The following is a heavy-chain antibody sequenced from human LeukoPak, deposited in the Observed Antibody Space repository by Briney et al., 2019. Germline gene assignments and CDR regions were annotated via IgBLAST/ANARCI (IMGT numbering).Heavy chain of an antibody. J-gene: IGHJ5*02. V-gene: IGHV4-31*03. CDR3: ARDSTRVTGGFLFDP. CDR1: GGSISSGGYY. D-gene: IGHD4-17*01. Sequence: SETLSLTCTVSGGSISSGGYYWSWIRQHPGKGLEWIGYIYYSGSTYYNPSLKSRVTISVDTSKNQFSLKLSSVTAADTAVYYCARDSTRVTGGFLFDPWGQGTLVTVSS. CDR2: IYYSGST.